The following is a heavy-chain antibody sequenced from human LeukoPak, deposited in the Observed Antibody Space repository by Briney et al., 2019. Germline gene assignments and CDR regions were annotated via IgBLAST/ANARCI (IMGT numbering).Heavy chain of an antibody. CDR2: ISPNSGAT. Sequence: ASVKVSCKASGYTFIGYYTHWVRQAPGQGLEWVGWISPNSGATNYAQKFQGRVTMTRDTSISTAYMELSRLRSDDTAVYYCARVLTMVRGVIITGPDYWGQGTLVTVSS. D-gene: IGHD3-10*01. V-gene: IGHV1-2*02. CDR1: GYTFIGYY. CDR3: ARVLTMVRGVIITGPDY. J-gene: IGHJ4*02.